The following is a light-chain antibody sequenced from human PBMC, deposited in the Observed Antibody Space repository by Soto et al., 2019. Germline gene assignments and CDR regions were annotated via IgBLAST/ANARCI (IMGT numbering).Light chain of an antibody. J-gene: IGLJ1*01. V-gene: IGLV2-14*01. CDR3: GSYSSTTTREV. CDR1: SSDFGGYDF. CDR2: EVT. Sequence: QSALAQPASVSGSPGQSITISCTGSSSDFGGYDFVSWYQHHPGTPPKLLIYEVTHRPSVVSHRFSGSKSASTASLTLSGLQVEDEADYFCGSYSSTTTREVFGTGTKVTVL.